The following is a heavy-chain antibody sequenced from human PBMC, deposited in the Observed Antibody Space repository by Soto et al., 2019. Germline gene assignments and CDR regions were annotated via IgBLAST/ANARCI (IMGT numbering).Heavy chain of an antibody. D-gene: IGHD4-17*01. CDR3: AKEGSYGDPFDL. V-gene: IGHV3-43*01. CDR1: GFTFDDYT. Sequence: DVQLVESGGVVVQPGGSLRLSCAASGFTFDDYTMHWVRQAPGKGLEWVSLISWDGGSTYYADSVTGRFTISRDNSKNSLYLQMNSLRTEDTALYYCAKEGSYGDPFDLWGRGTLVTVSS. CDR2: ISWDGGST. J-gene: IGHJ2*01.